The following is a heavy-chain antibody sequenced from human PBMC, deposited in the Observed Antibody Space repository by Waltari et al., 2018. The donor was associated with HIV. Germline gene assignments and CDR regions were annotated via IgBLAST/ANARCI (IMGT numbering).Heavy chain of an antibody. CDR2: IIPLFATA. CDR3: VGRGYSYDSHGMDV. Sequence: QVQLVQSGAEVKELGTSVRVSCKASGYTFIGYDIHWVRQAAGQGLEWMGGIIPLFATANYAQKFQGRVTITADESTTTAYMELSSLRSEDAAVFYCVGRGYSYDSHGMDVWGQGTTVTVSS. CDR1: GYTFIGYD. D-gene: IGHD5-18*01. V-gene: IGHV1-69*01. J-gene: IGHJ6*02.